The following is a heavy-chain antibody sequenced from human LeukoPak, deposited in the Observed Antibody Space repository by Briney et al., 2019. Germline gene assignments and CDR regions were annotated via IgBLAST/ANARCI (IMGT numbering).Heavy chain of an antibody. V-gene: IGHV4-61*02. CDR1: GCSFSSVTLY. J-gene: IGHJ4*02. Sequence: PSETLSLTCSVSGCSFSSVTLYWSWIRQPAGKGLEWIGRGNARGSTDSNPSLRSRVTVSVDTSKNQVSLRLSSVTAADTAVYYCARESTGTGRYNWYDLWGQGTLVTVSS. CDR3: ARESTGTGRYNWYDL. CDR2: GNARGST. D-gene: IGHD5-24*01.